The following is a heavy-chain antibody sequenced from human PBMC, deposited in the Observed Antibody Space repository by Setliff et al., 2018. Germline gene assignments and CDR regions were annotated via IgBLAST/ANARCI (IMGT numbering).Heavy chain of an antibody. D-gene: IGHD3-10*01. CDR1: GGSIRSSTHY. Sequence: SETLSLTCTVSGGSIRSSTHYWGWIRQPPGKGLEWVGTIYYSGLTYYTPSLRSRATISVDTSKNRFSLQLSSVTAADTAVYYCAGYQGSGSNYKVVNWFDPWGQGTLVTVSS. CDR3: AGYQGSGSNYKVVNWFDP. J-gene: IGHJ5*02. V-gene: IGHV4-39*02. CDR2: IYYSGLT.